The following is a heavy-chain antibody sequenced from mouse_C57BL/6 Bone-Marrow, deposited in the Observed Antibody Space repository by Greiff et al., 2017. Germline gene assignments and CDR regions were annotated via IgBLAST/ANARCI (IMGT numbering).Heavy chain of an antibody. Sequence: VQLQQSGPVLVKPGASVKMSCKASGYTFTDYYMNWVKQSHGKSLEWIGVINPYNGGTSYNQKFKGKATLTVDKSSSTAYMELNSLTSEDSAVYYCASPPKAWFAYWGQGTLVTVSA. V-gene: IGHV1-19*01. J-gene: IGHJ3*01. CDR2: INPYNGGT. CDR3: ASPPKAWFAY. CDR1: GYTFTDYY.